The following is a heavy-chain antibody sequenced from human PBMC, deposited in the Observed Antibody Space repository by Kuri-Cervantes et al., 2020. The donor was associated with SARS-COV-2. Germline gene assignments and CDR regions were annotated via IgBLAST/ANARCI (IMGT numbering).Heavy chain of an antibody. CDR1: GFTFSSYG. V-gene: IGHV3-30*18. Sequence: GGSLRLSCAASGFTFSSYGMHWVRQAPGKGLEWVAVISYDGSNKYYADSVKGRFTISRDNSKNTLYLQMNSLRAEDTAVFYCAKENYYYSLDVWGQGTTVTVSS. J-gene: IGHJ6*02. CDR3: AKENYYYSLDV. CDR2: ISYDGSNK.